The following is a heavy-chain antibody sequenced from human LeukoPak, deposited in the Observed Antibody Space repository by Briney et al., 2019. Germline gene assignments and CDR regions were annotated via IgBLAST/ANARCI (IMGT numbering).Heavy chain of an antibody. Sequence: SVKVSCKASGGTFSSYAMSWVRQDPGQGLEGMGGIIPIFGTADYAQKLQGRVTITADESTNKAYMELSSLRSEDTAVYYCAVGVRGSGSYQIWGHAFDIWGQGTMVTVSS. J-gene: IGHJ3*02. CDR3: AVGVRGSGSYQIWGHAFDI. CDR1: GGTFSSYA. D-gene: IGHD3-10*01. V-gene: IGHV1-69*01. CDR2: IIPIFGTA.